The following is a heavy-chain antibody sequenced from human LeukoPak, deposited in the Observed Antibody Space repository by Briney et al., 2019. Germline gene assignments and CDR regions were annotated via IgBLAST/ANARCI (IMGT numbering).Heavy chain of an antibody. Sequence: PSETLSLTCTVSGSSISGYYWSWIRQPAGKGLEWIGRIYSSGSINYTPSLKSRVTMSVDTSKKQFSLKLTSVTAADTAVYYCARGERLGLDSWGQGTLVAVSS. D-gene: IGHD6-19*01. CDR2: IYSSGSI. V-gene: IGHV4-4*07. CDR3: ARGERLGLDS. J-gene: IGHJ5*01. CDR1: GSSISGYY.